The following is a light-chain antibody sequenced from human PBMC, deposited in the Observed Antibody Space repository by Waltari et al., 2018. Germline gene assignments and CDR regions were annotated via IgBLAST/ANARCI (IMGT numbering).Light chain of an antibody. V-gene: IGLV2-11*01. CDR2: DVS. CDR3: CSHAGSPYV. CDR1: SSDVGGYNY. J-gene: IGLJ1*01. Sequence: QSALTQPRSVSGSPGQSVTISCTGTSSDVGGYNYVSWYQQHPGKAPKFMIYDVSKRPSGVPDRVSGSKSGNTASLTISGLQAEDEADYYCCSHAGSPYVFGTGTKVTVL.